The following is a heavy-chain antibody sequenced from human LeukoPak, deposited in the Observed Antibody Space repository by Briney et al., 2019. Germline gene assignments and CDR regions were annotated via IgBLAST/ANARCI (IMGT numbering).Heavy chain of an antibody. CDR2: ISGSGGST. J-gene: IGHJ4*02. CDR1: GFTFGNYA. Sequence: GGSLRLSCAASGFTFGNYAMSWARQAPGKGLEWVSAISGSGGSTYYADSVKGRFTISRDNSKNTLYLQMNSLRAEDTAVYYCAKDRGTYSSSPLDYWGQGTLVTVSS. V-gene: IGHV3-23*01. D-gene: IGHD6-6*01. CDR3: AKDRGTYSSSPLDY.